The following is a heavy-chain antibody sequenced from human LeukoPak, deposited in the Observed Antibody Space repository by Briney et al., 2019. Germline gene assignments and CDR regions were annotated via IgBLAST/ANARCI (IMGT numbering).Heavy chain of an antibody. CDR1: GGSFSGYY. Sequence: SGTLSLTCAVYGGSFSGYYWSWIRQPPGKGLEWIGEINHSGSTNYNPSLKSRVTISVDTSKNQFSLKLSSVTAADTAVYYCARKGLKRPNFDYWGQGTLVTVSS. CDR2: INHSGST. J-gene: IGHJ4*02. D-gene: IGHD2-8*01. V-gene: IGHV4-34*01. CDR3: ARKGLKRPNFDY.